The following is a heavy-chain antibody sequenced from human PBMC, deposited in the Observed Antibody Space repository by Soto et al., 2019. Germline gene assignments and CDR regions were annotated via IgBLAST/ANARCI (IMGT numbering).Heavy chain of an antibody. CDR3: PRATTVVTRGIYFDY. J-gene: IGHJ4*02. Sequence: ASVKVSCKASGYTFTSYYMHWVRQAPGQGLEWMGIINPSGGSTSYAQKFQGRVTMTRDTSTSTVYMELSSLRSEDAAVYYCPRATTVVTRGIYFDYWGGGALVTVSS. V-gene: IGHV1-46*01. CDR2: INPSGGST. D-gene: IGHD4-17*01. CDR1: GYTFTSYY.